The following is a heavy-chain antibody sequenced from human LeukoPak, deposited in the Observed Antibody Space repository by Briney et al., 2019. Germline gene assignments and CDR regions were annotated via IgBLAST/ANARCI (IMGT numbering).Heavy chain of an antibody. J-gene: IGHJ4*02. Sequence: GGSLRLSCAASGFMFSVYSMNWVRQAPGKGLEWVSSISNDGNWIYYADSVKGRFTISRDNSKDTLYLQMNSLRVEDTAVYYCARDVVSREGSCDYWGQGTLVTVSS. CDR2: ISNDGNWI. D-gene: IGHD5-24*01. CDR1: GFMFSVYS. V-gene: IGHV3-21*04. CDR3: ARDVVSREGSCDY.